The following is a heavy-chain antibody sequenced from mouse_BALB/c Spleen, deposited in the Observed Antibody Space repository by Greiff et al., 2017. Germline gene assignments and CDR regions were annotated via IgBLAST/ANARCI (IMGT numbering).Heavy chain of an antibody. CDR1: GFTFSSYA. CDR2: ISSGGST. D-gene: IGHD4-1*01. J-gene: IGHJ2*01. CDR3: ARDWVDY. Sequence: EVQRVESGGGLVKPGGSLKLSCAASGFTFSSYAMSWVRQTPEKRLEWVASISSGGSTYYPDSVKGRFTISRDNARNILYLQMSSLRSEDTAMYYCARDWVDYWGQGTTLTVSS. V-gene: IGHV5-6-5*01.